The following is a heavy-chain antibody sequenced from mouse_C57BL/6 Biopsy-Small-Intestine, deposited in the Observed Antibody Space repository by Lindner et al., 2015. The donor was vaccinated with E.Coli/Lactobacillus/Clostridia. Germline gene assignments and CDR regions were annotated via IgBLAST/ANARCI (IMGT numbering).Heavy chain of an antibody. Sequence: VQLQESGAELARPGASVKLSCKASGYTFTSYGISWVKQRTGQGLEWIGEIYPRSGNTYYNEKFKGKATLTADKSSSTAYMQLSSLTSEDSAVYFCAGPPGTHWYFDVWGAGTTVTVSS. J-gene: IGHJ1*01. CDR1: GYTFTSYG. CDR3: AGPPGTHWYFDV. CDR2: IYPRSGNT. D-gene: IGHD4-1*01. V-gene: IGHV1-81*01.